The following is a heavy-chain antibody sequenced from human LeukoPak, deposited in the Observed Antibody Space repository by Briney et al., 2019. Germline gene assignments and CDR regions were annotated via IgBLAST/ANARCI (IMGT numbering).Heavy chain of an antibody. V-gene: IGHV3-30*03. J-gene: IGHJ4*02. CDR1: GFTFSSYG. D-gene: IGHD6-6*01. CDR2: ISYDGSNK. CDR3: ASPELVLDY. Sequence: PGGSLRLSCAAPGFTFSSYGMHWVRQAPGKGLEWVAVISYDGSNKYYADSVKGRFTISRDNSKNTLYLQMNSLRAEDTAVYYCASPELVLDYWGQGTLVTVSS.